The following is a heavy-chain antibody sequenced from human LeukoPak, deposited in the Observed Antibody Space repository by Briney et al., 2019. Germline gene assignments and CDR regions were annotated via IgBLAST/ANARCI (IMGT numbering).Heavy chain of an antibody. CDR3: ARGLCSSTSCTYYYYMDV. CDR2: IYHSGST. Sequence: SGTLSLTCAVSGGSISSSNWWSWVRQPPGKGLEWIGEIYHSGSTNYNPSLKSRVTISVDTSKNQFSLKLSSVTAADTAVYYCARGLCSSTSCTYYYYMDVWGKGTTVTVSS. V-gene: IGHV4-4*02. CDR1: GGSISSSNW. D-gene: IGHD2-2*01. J-gene: IGHJ6*03.